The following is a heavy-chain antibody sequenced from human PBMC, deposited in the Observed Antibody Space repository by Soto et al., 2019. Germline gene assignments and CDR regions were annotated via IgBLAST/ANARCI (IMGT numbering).Heavy chain of an antibody. Sequence: GGSLRLSCAASGFTVSSNYMSWVRQAPGKGLEWVSVIYSGGSTYYADSVKGRFTISRDNSKNTLYLQMNSLRAEDTAVYYCARFGRGSSSWQYCSGGSCYRGFDYWGQGTLVTVSS. CDR2: IYSGGST. J-gene: IGHJ4*02. D-gene: IGHD2-15*01. CDR1: GFTVSSNY. CDR3: ARFGRGSSSWQYCSGGSCYRGFDY. V-gene: IGHV3-66*01.